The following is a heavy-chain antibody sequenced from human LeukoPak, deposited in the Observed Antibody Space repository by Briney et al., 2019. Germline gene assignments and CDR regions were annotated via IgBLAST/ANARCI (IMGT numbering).Heavy chain of an antibody. D-gene: IGHD2-21*02. Sequence: GGSLRHSCAASGFTLSSYWMSWVRPAPGKGLEWVANIKQDGSEKYYVDSVKGRFTISRDNAKNSLFLQMNSLRAEDTAVYYCARGTTYCGGGCYSLTDYWGQGTLVSVSS. CDR1: GFTLSSYW. CDR2: IKQDGSEK. CDR3: ARGTTYCGGGCYSLTDY. J-gene: IGHJ4*02. V-gene: IGHV3-7*02.